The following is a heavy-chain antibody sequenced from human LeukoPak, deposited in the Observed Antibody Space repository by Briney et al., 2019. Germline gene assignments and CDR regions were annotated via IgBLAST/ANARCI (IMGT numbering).Heavy chain of an antibody. Sequence: GGSLRLSCAASGFTFSSYAVSWVRQAPGKGLEWVSTISGSGGSTYYADSVKGRFTISRDNSKNTLYLQMNSLRAEDTAVYYCAKDQVGYCSSTSCPWYMDVWGKGTTVTVSS. J-gene: IGHJ6*03. CDR1: GFTFSSYA. CDR2: ISGSGGST. D-gene: IGHD2-2*01. CDR3: AKDQVGYCSSTSCPWYMDV. V-gene: IGHV3-23*01.